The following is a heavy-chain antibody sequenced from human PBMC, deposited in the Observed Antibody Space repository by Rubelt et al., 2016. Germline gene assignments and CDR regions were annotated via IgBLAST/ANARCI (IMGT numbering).Heavy chain of an antibody. J-gene: IGHJ4*02. CDR2: IGGSDGRT. CDR3: AKDHDSGSYYKSFDY. D-gene: IGHD1-26*01. CDR1: GFTFSSYS. Sequence: EVQLLESGGGLVQPGGSLRLSCVASGFTFSSYSMNWVRQAPGKGPEWVSTIGGSDGRTYYADAVKGRFTISRDNAKNTLYLQMNSRRAEDTAVYYCAKDHDSGSYYKSFDYWGQGTLVTVSS. V-gene: IGHV3-23*01.